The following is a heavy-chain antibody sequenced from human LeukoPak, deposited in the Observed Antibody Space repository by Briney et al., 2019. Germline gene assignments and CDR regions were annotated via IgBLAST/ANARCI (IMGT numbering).Heavy chain of an antibody. CDR2: ISSSSSYI. J-gene: IGHJ6*02. D-gene: IGHD3-10*01. CDR3: ARDPSGYYGSGSYYNTGYYYYYGMDV. CDR1: GFTFSSYS. V-gene: IGHV3-21*04. Sequence: PGGSLRLSCAASGFTFSSYSMNWVRQAPGKGLEWVSSISSSSSYIYYADSVKGRFTISRDNAKNSLYLQMNSLRAEDTAVYYCARDPSGYYGSGSYYNTGYYYYYGMDVWGQGTTVTVSS.